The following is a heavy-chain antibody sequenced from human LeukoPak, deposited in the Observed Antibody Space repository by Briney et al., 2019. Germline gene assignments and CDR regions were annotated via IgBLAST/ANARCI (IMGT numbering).Heavy chain of an antibody. J-gene: IGHJ4*02. Sequence: GSLRLSCAASGFTFSSYWMHWVRQAPGKGLVWVSRINSDGSSTSYADSVKGRFTISRDNAKNTLYLQMNSLRAEDTAVYYCARLHYDSSGYYWDYSDYWGQGTLVTVSS. V-gene: IGHV3-74*01. CDR3: ARLHYDSSGYYWDYSDY. D-gene: IGHD3-22*01. CDR1: GFTFSSYW. CDR2: INSDGSST.